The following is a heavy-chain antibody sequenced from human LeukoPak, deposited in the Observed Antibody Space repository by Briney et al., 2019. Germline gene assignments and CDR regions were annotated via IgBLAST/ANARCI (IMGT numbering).Heavy chain of an antibody. CDR2: IYTSGST. D-gene: IGHD2-15*01. CDR3: ARHRVVGAPAAFDI. Sequence: SETLSLTCTVSGGPISSYYWSWIRQPPGKGLEWIGYIYTSGSTNYNPSLKSRVTISVDTSKNQFSLKLSSVTAADTAVYYCARHRVVGAPAAFDIWGQGTMVTVSS. J-gene: IGHJ3*02. V-gene: IGHV4-4*09. CDR1: GGPISSYY.